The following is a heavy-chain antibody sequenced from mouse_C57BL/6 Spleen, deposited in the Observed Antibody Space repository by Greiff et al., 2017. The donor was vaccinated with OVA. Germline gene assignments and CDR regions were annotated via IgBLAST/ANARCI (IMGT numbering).Heavy chain of an antibody. CDR3: AIYDYDGKGTYAMDY. V-gene: IGHV1-47*01. CDR1: GYTFTTYP. Sequence: QVQLQQSGAELVKPGASVKMSCKASGYTFTTYPIEWMKQNHGKSLEWIGNFHPYNDDTKYNEKFKGKATLTVEKSSSTVYLELSRLTSDDSAVYYCAIYDYDGKGTYAMDYWGQGTSVTVSS. D-gene: IGHD2-4*01. J-gene: IGHJ4*01. CDR2: FHPYNDDT.